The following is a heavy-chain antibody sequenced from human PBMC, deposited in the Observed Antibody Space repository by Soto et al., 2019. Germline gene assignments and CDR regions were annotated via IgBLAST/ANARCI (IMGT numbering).Heavy chain of an antibody. CDR3: ARDRSGWYDF. CDR1: GYPFTSNR. V-gene: IGHV1-18*01. D-gene: IGHD6-19*01. Sequence: QVPLVQSGPEVKKTGASVKVSCKTCGYPFTSNRLSWVRRAPGQGLEWMGWISPHNGNAKYAQKFQDRVTMTADTAASTVYMELRSLRSDDSAVFYCARDRSGWYDFWGQGTLVTVSA. CDR2: ISPHNGNA. J-gene: IGHJ4*02.